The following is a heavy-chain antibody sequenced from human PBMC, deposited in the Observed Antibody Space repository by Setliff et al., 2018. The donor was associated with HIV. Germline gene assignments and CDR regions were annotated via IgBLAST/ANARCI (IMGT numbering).Heavy chain of an antibody. CDR3: ARQGFVPLGVHQFDS. Sequence: SETLSLTCRVSGGYVSDSSYYWGWIRQAPGKGLEWIGGMYYTESPYYNSSFINRVTISIDTSKNQFSLSLRSVTAADSAVYYCARQGFVPLGVHQFDSWGQGTLVTVSS. J-gene: IGHJ4*02. D-gene: IGHD3-16*01. CDR1: GGYVSDSSYY. V-gene: IGHV4-39*01. CDR2: MYYTESP.